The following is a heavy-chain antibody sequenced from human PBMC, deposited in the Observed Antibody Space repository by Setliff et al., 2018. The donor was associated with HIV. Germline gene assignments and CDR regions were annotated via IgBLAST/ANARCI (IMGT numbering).Heavy chain of an antibody. CDR3: AKDRSGSYRTFDY. CDR2: VYYSGST. D-gene: IGHD1-26*01. CDR1: GESFNTYF. J-gene: IGHJ4*02. Sequence: SETLSLTCAVYGESFNTYFWSWIRQPPGKGLEWIGSVYYSGSTYYNPSLKSRVTISMDTSKDQFSLKLNSVTAADTAVYYCAKDRSGSYRTFDYWGPGILVTVS. V-gene: IGHV4-59*12.